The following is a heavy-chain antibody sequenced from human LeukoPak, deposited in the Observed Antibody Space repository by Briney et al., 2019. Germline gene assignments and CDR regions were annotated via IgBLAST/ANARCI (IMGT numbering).Heavy chain of an antibody. Sequence: GESLKISCKGSGYSFTSYWIGWVRQMPGKGLEWMGIIYPGDSDTRYSPSFQGQVTISADKSISTAYLQWSSLKASDTAMYYCARQARIPDSSGYYGGSYYYYMDVWGKGTTVTVSS. D-gene: IGHD3-22*01. J-gene: IGHJ6*03. CDR3: ARQARIPDSSGYYGGSYYYYMDV. V-gene: IGHV5-51*01. CDR2: IYPGDSDT. CDR1: GYSFTSYW.